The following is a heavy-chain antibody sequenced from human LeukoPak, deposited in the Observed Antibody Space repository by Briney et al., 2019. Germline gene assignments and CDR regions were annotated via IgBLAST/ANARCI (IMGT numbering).Heavy chain of an antibody. CDR3: ASRSTS. CDR2: ISYDGSNK. D-gene: IGHD2-2*01. CDR1: GFTFSSYA. J-gene: IGHJ4*02. Sequence: GGSLRLSCAASGFTFSSYAMHGVRQAPGKGLEWVAVISYDGSNKYYADSVKGRFTISRDNSKNTLYLQMNSLRAEDTAVYYCASRSTSWGQGTLVTVSS. V-gene: IGHV3-30*04.